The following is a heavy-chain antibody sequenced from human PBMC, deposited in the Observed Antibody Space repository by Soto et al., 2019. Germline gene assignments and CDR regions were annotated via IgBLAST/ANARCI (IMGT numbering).Heavy chain of an antibody. CDR2: IFYAGDT. CDR1: GESIATGAFY. D-gene: IGHD4-17*01. V-gene: IGHV4-31*03. J-gene: IGHJ5*02. Sequence: VQLEESGPGLLKPSQTLSLTCTVSGESIATGAFYWSWIRLQSGKGPEWIGSIFYAGDTYYNPSLKSRVEISLDGSQNPFSLNLRSVTAADTAVYYCAREGDYRTWFEPWGPGTLVTVSS. CDR3: AREGDYRTWFEP.